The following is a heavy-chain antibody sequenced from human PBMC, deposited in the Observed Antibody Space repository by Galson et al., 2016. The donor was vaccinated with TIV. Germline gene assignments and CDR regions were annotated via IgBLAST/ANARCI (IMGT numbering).Heavy chain of an antibody. V-gene: IGHV1-24*01. J-gene: IGHJ4*02. Sequence: SVKVSCKVSGYSLTEVVMHWVRQAPGKGLEWMGGFDPEVGRTIYAQKFQGRVTMTADTSTDTAYMELGSLRFEDTAVDYCATVAWLPRLSLDNWGQGTLVTVSS. CDR1: GYSLTEVV. CDR2: FDPEVGRT. D-gene: IGHD3-22*01. CDR3: ATVAWLPRLSLDN.